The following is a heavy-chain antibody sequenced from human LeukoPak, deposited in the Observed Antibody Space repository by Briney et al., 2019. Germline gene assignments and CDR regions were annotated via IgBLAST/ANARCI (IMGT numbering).Heavy chain of an antibody. CDR2: INPSGGST. J-gene: IGHJ5*02. CDR3: AREAVTIFGLVRTQTTKRPHRFDP. CDR1: GYTFTSHH. Sequence: EAPVKVSCKASGYTFTSHHIHWVRQAPGQGLEWMGIINPSGGSTNYMQNFQGRVTMTRDMSTSTVYMELSSLRSEDTAMYYCAREAVTIFGLVRTQTTKRPHRFDPWGQGTLVTVSS. V-gene: IGHV1-46*01. D-gene: IGHD3-3*01.